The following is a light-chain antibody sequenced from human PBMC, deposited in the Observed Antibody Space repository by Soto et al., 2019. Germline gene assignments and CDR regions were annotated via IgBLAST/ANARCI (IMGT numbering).Light chain of an antibody. V-gene: IGKV1-9*01. Sequence: DIQLTQSPSFLSASVGDRVTITCRASQGISSYLAWYQQEPGKAPKLLIYAASTLQSGVPSRFSGSGSATEFTLTISSLQPEDFATYYCQQLNRYPLTFGGGTRVEIK. J-gene: IGKJ4*01. CDR3: QQLNRYPLT. CDR1: QGISSY. CDR2: AAS.